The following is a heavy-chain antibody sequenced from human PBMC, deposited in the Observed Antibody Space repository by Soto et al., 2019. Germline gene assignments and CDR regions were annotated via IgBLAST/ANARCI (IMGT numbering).Heavy chain of an antibody. D-gene: IGHD2-2*01. V-gene: IGHV4-59*01. CDR3: ARAGSTWRYFFEY. CDR2: VYYSGTT. J-gene: IGHJ4*02. CDR1: GGSINSYY. Sequence: QVQLQESGPGLVKPSETLSLTCTVSGGSINSYYWSWIRQSPGKGLEWIGYVYYSGTTYYNPSLQSRVSISVDTSKKQFSLKVMSVTAADTAIYFCARAGSTWRYFFEYWGQGSLVTVSS.